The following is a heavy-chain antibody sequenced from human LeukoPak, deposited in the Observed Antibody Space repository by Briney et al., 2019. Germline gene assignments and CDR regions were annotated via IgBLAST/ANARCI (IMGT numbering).Heavy chain of an antibody. CDR2: IYYNGNT. J-gene: IGHJ4*02. Sequence: SETLSLTCTVSGVSISSSNSYWGWIRQPPGKGLEWIGSIYYNGNTYYNASLKSQVSISIDTSKNQFSLRLTSETAADTAVYYCARQTGSGLFILPGGQGTLVTVSS. V-gene: IGHV4-39*01. D-gene: IGHD3/OR15-3a*01. CDR1: GVSISSSNSY. CDR3: ARQTGSGLFILP.